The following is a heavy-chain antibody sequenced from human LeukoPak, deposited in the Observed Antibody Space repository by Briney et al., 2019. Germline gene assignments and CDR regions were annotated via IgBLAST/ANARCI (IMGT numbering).Heavy chain of an antibody. D-gene: IGHD6-19*01. Sequence: PGGSLRLSCVTSGFTFNNNGMSWVRQAPGKGLEWVSAISGGGSNTYYADSVKGRFTISRDNSKNTLYLQMNSLRAEDTAVYYCVKGQSSIGWSDWGQGTLVTVSS. CDR2: ISGGGSNT. J-gene: IGHJ4*02. CDR3: VKGQSSIGWSD. CDR1: GFTFNNNG. V-gene: IGHV3-23*01.